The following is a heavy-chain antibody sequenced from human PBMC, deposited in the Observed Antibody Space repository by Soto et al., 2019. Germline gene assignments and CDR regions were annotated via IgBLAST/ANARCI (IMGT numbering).Heavy chain of an antibody. D-gene: IGHD3-22*01. Sequence: SETLSLTCTVSGGSISSYYWSWIRQPPGKGLEWIGYIYYSGSTNYNPSLKSRVTISVDTSKNQFSLKLSSVTAADTAVYYCAGNNCYDSSGHFDYWGQGPLVTAPQ. V-gene: IGHV4-59*01. CDR1: GGSISSYY. J-gene: IGHJ4*02. CDR3: AGNNCYDSSGHFDY. CDR2: IYYSGST.